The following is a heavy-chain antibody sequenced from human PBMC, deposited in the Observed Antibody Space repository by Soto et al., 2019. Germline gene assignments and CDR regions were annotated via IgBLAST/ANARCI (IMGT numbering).Heavy chain of an antibody. CDR1: VFTFSSDA. CDR2: ISGTGSST. Sequence: GPLRPSCPDSVFTFSSDALSGVRQPPGKGLEWVSSISGTGSSTTYPDSVRGRFTISRDNSKNMLYLQMNNLRGEDTAIYYCAKDARAAITKYYYFDNWGQGTLVTVSS. J-gene: IGHJ4*02. D-gene: IGHD2-15*01. V-gene: IGHV3-23*01. CDR3: AKDARAAITKYYYFDN.